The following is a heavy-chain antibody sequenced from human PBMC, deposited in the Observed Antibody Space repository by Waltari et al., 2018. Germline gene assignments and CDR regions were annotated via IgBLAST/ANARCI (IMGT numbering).Heavy chain of an antibody. V-gene: IGHV3-7*01. D-gene: IGHD1-1*01. CDR1: GFPFSSYW. Sequence: EVQLVESGGGLVQPGGSLRLSCAASGFPFSSYWMSWVRQAPGKGLEWVANIKQDGSEKYYVDSVKGRFTISRDNAKNSLYLQMNSLRAEDTAVYYCARVDPGTHVGYWGQGTLVTVSS. CDR2: IKQDGSEK. J-gene: IGHJ4*02. CDR3: ARVDPGTHVGY.